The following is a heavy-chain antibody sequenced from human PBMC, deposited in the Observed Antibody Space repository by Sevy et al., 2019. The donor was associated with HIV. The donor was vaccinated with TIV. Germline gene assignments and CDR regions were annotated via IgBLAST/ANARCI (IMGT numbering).Heavy chain of an antibody. V-gene: IGHV1-24*01. CDR2: LAPEDGET. CDR1: GYTLAQLS. J-gene: IGHJ4*02. D-gene: IGHD3-22*01. CDR3: ATTKDYYDSSGSPFDY. Sequence: ASVKVSCKVSGYTLAQLSMHWVRQARGKGLEWMASLAPEDGETLCAQKFQGRVTMTEDTSTDTGYMEVVSLRSDDTAVYYCATTKDYYDSSGSPFDYWGQGTLVTVSS.